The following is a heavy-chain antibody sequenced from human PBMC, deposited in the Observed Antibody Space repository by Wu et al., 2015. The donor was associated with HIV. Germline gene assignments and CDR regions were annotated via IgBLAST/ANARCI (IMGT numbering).Heavy chain of an antibody. CDR3: ARGSRIYNSGWFAGY. CDR2: MNPNSGNT. V-gene: IGHV1-8*01. D-gene: IGHD6-19*01. J-gene: IGHJ4*02. CDR1: GYTFNSYD. Sequence: QVQLEQSGAEVKKPGASVKVSCKASGYTFNSYDINWVRQAAGQGLEWMGWMNPNSGNTGYSQKFQGRVTMTRNTSINTAYMELNSLRSEDTAVYYCARGSRIYNSGWFAGYWGQGTLITVSS.